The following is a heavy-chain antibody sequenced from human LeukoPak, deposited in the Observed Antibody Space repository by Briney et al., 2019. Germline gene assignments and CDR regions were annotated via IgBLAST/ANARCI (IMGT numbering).Heavy chain of an antibody. V-gene: IGHV1-8*01. Sequence: GALVKVSCKASGYTFTSYDINWVRQATGQGLEWMGWMNPNSGNTGYAQKFQGRVTMTRNTSISTAYMELSSLRSEDTAVYYCARGMFPHLAYWCDPWGQGTLVTVSS. J-gene: IGHJ5*02. CDR2: MNPNSGNT. D-gene: IGHD3-10*02. CDR1: GYTFTSYD. CDR3: ARGMFPHLAYWCDP.